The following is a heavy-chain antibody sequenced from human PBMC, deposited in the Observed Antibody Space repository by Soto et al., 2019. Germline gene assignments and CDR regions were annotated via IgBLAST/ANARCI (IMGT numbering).Heavy chain of an antibody. CDR3: ARDFPGLAVAGPLFDS. V-gene: IGHV4-30-4*01. CDR1: GGSISSGAYY. D-gene: IGHD6-19*01. Sequence: SETLSLTCTVSGGSISSGAYYWSWLRQPPGEGLEWIGYIYYSGSTYYNPSLKSRVTISVDTSKNQFSLKLNSVTAADTAVYFCARDFPGLAVAGPLFDSWGQGTLVTVSS. CDR2: IYYSGST. J-gene: IGHJ4*02.